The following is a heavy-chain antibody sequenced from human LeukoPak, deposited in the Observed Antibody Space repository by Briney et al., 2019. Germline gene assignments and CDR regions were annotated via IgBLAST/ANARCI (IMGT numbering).Heavy chain of an antibody. V-gene: IGHV4-34*01. Sequence: SETLSLTCAVYGGSLSGYYWSWIRQPPGKGLEWIGETNHSGSTNYNPSLKSRATISVDTSKNQFSLKLSSVTAADTAVYYCARGRYCSSTSYSSPIYYYMDVWGKGTTVTVSS. CDR3: ARGRYCSSTSYSSPIYYYMDV. D-gene: IGHD2-2*01. CDR2: TNHSGST. CDR1: GGSLSGYY. J-gene: IGHJ6*03.